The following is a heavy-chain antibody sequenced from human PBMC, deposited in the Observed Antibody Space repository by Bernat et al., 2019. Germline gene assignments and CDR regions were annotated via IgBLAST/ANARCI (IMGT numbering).Heavy chain of an antibody. CDR3: AKTDSSGYWERTPPDF. CDR1: GFTFNIYG. J-gene: IGHJ4*02. D-gene: IGHD3-22*01. CDR2: ISYDGSNQ. Sequence: QVQLVESGGGVVQPGRSLRLSCAASGFTFNIYGMHWVRQAPGKGLEWVAVISYDGSNQYYADFVKGRFTISRDNSKTTLYLQMNSLRAEDTAMYYCAKTDSSGYWERTPPDFWGQGTLVTVSS. V-gene: IGHV3-30*18.